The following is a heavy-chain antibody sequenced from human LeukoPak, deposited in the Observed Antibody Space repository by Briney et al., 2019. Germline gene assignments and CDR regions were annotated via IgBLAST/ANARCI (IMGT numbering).Heavy chain of an antibody. CDR1: RGSISSNY. CDR2: MHYSGST. CDR3: ARDNGMATIEGAFDI. D-gene: IGHD5-24*01. Sequence: NSSETLSLTCTVSRGSISSNYWGWIRQPPGKGLERIGYMHYSGSTNYSPSLKSRVTISVDMSKNQFSLKLSAVTAADTAVYYCARDNGMATIEGAFDIWGQGTMVTVSS. J-gene: IGHJ3*02. V-gene: IGHV4-59*01.